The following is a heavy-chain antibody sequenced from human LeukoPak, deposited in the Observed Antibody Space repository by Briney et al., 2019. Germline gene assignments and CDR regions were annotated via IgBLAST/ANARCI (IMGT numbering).Heavy chain of an antibody. V-gene: IGHV1-46*01. CDR1: GYTLTSYY. CDR2: INPSGGST. Sequence: ASVKVSCKASGYTLTSYYMHWVRQAPGQGLEWIGIINPSGGSTSYAQKFQGRVTMTRDTSTSTVYMELSSLRSEDTAVYYCARGEAMVAHGYTYFDYWGQGTLVTVSS. J-gene: IGHJ4*02. CDR3: ARGEAMVAHGYTYFDY. D-gene: IGHD5-12*01.